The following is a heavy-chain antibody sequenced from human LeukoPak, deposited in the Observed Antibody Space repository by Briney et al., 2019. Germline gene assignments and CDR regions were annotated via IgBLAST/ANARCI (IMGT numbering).Heavy chain of an antibody. D-gene: IGHD5-12*01. Sequence: TSETPSLTCTVSGYSISSGYYWGWIRQPPGKGLEWIGNIYHSGSTYYNPSLKSRVSISIDTSKNQFSLKLSSVTVADTAVYYCARKDPGYSGYSDFDYWGQGTLVTVSS. CDR3: ARKDPGYSGYSDFDY. V-gene: IGHV4-38-2*02. CDR2: IYHSGST. J-gene: IGHJ4*02. CDR1: GYSISSGYY.